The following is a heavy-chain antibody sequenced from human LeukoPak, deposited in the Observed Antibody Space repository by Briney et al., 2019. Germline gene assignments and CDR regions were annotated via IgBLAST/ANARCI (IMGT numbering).Heavy chain of an antibody. D-gene: IGHD1-26*01. CDR2: INEDGSTT. J-gene: IGHJ4*02. CDR1: GFTFSSNW. Sequence: GGSLRLSCAASGFTFSSNWMHWVRQAPGKGLVWVSRINEDGSTTNYADSVKGRSTIFRDNAKNTLYLQMNGLRAEDTAVYYCVRDLGGRSGHWGQGTLVTVSS. CDR3: VRDLGGRSGH. V-gene: IGHV3-74*01.